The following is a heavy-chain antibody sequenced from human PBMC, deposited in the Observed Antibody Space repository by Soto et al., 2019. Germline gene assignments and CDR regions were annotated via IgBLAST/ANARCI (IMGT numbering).Heavy chain of an antibody. CDR1: GGSISSSTYY. Sequence: QLQLQESGPGLVKPSETLSLTCTVSGGSISSSTYYWGWIRHPPGKGLEWIGSIYYSGSTYYNPSLKSRVTIPVDTSKNQFSLKLSSVTAAYTAVYYCANSYGDYVSYWGQGTLVTVSS. V-gene: IGHV4-39*01. D-gene: IGHD4-17*01. CDR2: IYYSGST. CDR3: ANSYGDYVSY. J-gene: IGHJ4*02.